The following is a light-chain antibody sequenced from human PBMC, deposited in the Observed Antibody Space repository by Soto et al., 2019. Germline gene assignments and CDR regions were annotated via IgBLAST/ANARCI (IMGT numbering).Light chain of an antibody. Sequence: DIQMTQSPSTLSASVGDRVTITCRASQRISTWLAWYQQKPGKAPKVLIYGASTLATGVPSRFSGSGSGTDCTLTISSLQPDDFATYYCQDYNNYVITFGCGTKVDI. J-gene: IGKJ3*01. CDR2: GAS. CDR1: QRISTW. V-gene: IGKV1-5*03. CDR3: QDYNNYVIT.